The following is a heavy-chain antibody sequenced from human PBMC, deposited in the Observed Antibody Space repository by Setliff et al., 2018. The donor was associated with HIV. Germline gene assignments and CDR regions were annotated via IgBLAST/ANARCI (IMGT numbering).Heavy chain of an antibody. CDR3: ARGTSAGY. Sequence: NPSETLSLTCTVSGGSITFGTYYWSWIRQPAGKGPQWIGHVHTNVRTNYYPSLNSRVTISADISKNQFSLKLSSVTAADTAVYYCARGTSAGYWGQGTLVTVS. V-gene: IGHV4-61*09. CDR1: GGSITFGTYY. CDR2: VHTNVRT. D-gene: IGHD3-3*01. J-gene: IGHJ4*02.